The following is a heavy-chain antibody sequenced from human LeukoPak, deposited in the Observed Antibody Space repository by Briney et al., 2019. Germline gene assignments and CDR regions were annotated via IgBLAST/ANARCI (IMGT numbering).Heavy chain of an antibody. CDR3: AREVGYASGSYY. CDR1: GYSISSGYY. Sequence: PSETLSLTCTVSGYSISSGYYWGWIRQPPGKGLEWIATIHHRGSTNYSPSLKSRVTISVDTSKNQFSLKVYSVTAADTAVYYCAREVGYASGSYYWGQGTLVTVSS. V-gene: IGHV4-38-2*02. CDR2: IHHRGST. J-gene: IGHJ4*02. D-gene: IGHD3-10*01.